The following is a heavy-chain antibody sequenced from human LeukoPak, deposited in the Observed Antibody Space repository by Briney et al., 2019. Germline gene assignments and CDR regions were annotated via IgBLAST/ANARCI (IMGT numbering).Heavy chain of an antibody. V-gene: IGHV3-21*01. D-gene: IGHD6-13*01. CDR1: GFTFSSYS. CDR3: ARDARRAAGTSTDFDY. CDR2: ISSSSSYI. J-gene: IGHJ4*02. Sequence: KPGGSLRLTCGASGFTFSSYSMTWVRQAPGKGLEWVSSISSSSSYIYYADSVKGRFTISRDNAKNSLYLQMNSLRAEDTAVYYCARDARRAAGTSTDFDYWGQGTLVTVSS.